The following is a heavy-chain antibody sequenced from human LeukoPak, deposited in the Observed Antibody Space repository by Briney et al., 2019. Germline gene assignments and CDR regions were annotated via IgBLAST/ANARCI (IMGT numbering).Heavy chain of an antibody. V-gene: IGHV3-30*03. Sequence: GGSLRLSCAASGFTFSSYGMHWVRQAPGKGLEWVAVISYDGSNKYYADSVKGRFTISRDNSKSTLYLQMNSLRAEDTAVYYRASGGYSYGYVEATVDYWGQGTLVTVSS. CDR3: ASGGYSYGYVEATVDY. J-gene: IGHJ4*02. CDR2: ISYDGSNK. CDR1: GFTFSSYG. D-gene: IGHD5-18*01.